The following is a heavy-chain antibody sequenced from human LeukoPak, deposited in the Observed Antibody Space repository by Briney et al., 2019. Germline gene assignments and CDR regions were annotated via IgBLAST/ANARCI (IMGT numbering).Heavy chain of an antibody. CDR1: GFTFSSYS. CDR2: IYSGGST. Sequence: GGSLRLSCAASGFTFSSYSMDWVRQAPGKGLEWVSVIYSGGSTYYADSVKGRFTISRDNSKNTLYLQMNSLRAEDTAVYYCARDIAAAVASDYWGQGTLVTVSS. CDR3: ARDIAAAVASDY. V-gene: IGHV3-66*01. J-gene: IGHJ4*02. D-gene: IGHD6-13*01.